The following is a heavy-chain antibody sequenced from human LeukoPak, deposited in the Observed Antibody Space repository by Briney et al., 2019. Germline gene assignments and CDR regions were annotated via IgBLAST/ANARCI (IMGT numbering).Heavy chain of an antibody. CDR3: TRDKVEVVAATKGDYYYGMDV. Sequence: GGSLRLSCTASGFTFGDYAMSWVRQAPGKGLEWVGFIRSKAYGGTTEYAASVRGRFTISRDDSKSIAYLQMNSLKTEDTAVYYCTRDKVEVVAATKGDYYYGMDVWGKGTTVTVSS. CDR2: IRSKAYGGTT. J-gene: IGHJ6*04. V-gene: IGHV3-49*04. D-gene: IGHD2-15*01. CDR1: GFTFGDYA.